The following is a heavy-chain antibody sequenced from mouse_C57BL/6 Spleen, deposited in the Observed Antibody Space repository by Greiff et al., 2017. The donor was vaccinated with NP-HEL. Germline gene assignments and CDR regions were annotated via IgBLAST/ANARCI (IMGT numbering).Heavy chain of an antibody. D-gene: IGHD1-1*01. V-gene: IGHV1-42*01. J-gene: IGHJ4*01. CDR2: INPSTGGT. CDR3: ARRIPYYLYAMDY. Sequence: VQLQQSGPELVKPGASVKISCKASGYSFTGYYMNWVKQSPEKSLEWIGEINPSTGGTTYNQKFKAKATLTVDKSSSTAYMQLKSLTSEDSAVYYCARRIPYYLYAMDYWGQGTSVTVSS. CDR1: GYSFTGYY.